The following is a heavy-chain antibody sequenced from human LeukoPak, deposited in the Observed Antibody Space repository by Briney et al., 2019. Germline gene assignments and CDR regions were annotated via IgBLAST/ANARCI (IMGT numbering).Heavy chain of an antibody. CDR2: IYTSGST. V-gene: IGHV4-4*07. CDR3: ARVLYSSGLNWFDP. J-gene: IGHJ5*02. D-gene: IGHD6-19*01. Sequence: NPSETLSLTCTVSGGSISSYYWSWIRQPAGKGLEWIGRIYTSGSTNYNPSLKSRVTISVDTSKNQFSLKLSSVTAADTAVYYCARVLYSSGLNWFDPWGQGTLVTVSS. CDR1: GGSISSYY.